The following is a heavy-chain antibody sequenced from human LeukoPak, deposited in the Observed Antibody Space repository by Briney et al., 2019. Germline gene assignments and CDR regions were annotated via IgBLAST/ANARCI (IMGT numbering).Heavy chain of an antibody. CDR1: GGSITNTNY. Sequence: SETLSLTCGVSGGSITNTNYWTWVRQPPGKGLEWIGEVNFQGSTNYNPSLMGRVAISVDTSENHISLQLTSVTAADTTVYYCAREGGPYRPLDYSGQGTLVTVSS. J-gene: IGHJ4*02. CDR3: AREGGPYRPLDY. CDR2: VNFQGST. V-gene: IGHV4-4*02.